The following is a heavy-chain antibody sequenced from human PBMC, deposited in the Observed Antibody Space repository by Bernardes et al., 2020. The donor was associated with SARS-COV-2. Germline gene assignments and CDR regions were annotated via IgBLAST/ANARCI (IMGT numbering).Heavy chain of an antibody. CDR2: ISSGSGTI. CDR3: ARDPEEERWLGTYYYDY. Sequence: GGSLRLSCAVSGFTFSSHSMNWVRQAPGKGLEWVSHISSGSGTIYYADSVKGRFTISRDNAKNSLYLQMSSLRDEDTAVYYCARDPEEERWLGTYYYDYWGQGTLVTVSS. V-gene: IGHV3-48*02. D-gene: IGHD3-10*01. J-gene: IGHJ4*02. CDR1: GFTFSSHS.